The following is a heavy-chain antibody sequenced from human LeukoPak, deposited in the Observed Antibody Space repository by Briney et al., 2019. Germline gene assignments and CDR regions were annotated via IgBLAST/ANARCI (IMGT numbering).Heavy chain of an antibody. CDR1: GYTFTDYG. V-gene: IGHV1-18*04. J-gene: IGHJ4*02. CDR3: VRVKSNNWWGNFDY. Sequence: GASVKVSCKAFGYTFTDYGITWVRQAPGQGLQWLGWVSANTGNTNYAQRFQGRVTMIIDTSTSTAYMELRSPGSDDTAVYYCVRVKSNNWWGNFDYWGQGTLVTVSS. D-gene: IGHD1-20*01. CDR2: VSANTGNT.